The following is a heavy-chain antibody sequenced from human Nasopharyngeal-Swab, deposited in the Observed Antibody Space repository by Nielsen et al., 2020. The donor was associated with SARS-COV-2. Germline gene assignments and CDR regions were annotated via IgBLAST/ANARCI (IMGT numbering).Heavy chain of an antibody. CDR1: GGSISSYH. J-gene: IGHJ5*02. CDR3: ARDGRPSSSQNWFDP. Sequence: SETLSLTCTVSGGSISSYHWSWIRQPPGKGLEWIGFIYYSGGTNYNPSLKSRVTISVDTSKNEVSLNLRSVTAADTAVYYCARDGRPSSSQNWFDPWGQGTLVTVSS. D-gene: IGHD2-2*01. V-gene: IGHV4-59*01. CDR2: IYYSGGT.